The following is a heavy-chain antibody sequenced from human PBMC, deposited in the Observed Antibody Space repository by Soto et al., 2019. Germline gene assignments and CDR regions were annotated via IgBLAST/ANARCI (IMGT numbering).Heavy chain of an antibody. V-gene: IGHV1-46*01. CDR1: GYTFTSYY. D-gene: IGHD3-10*01. J-gene: IGHJ6*02. Sequence: GASVKVSCKASGYTFTSYYMHWVRQAPGQGLGWMGIINPSGGSTSYAQKFQGRVTMTRDTSTSTVYMELSSLRSEDTAVYYCARDQSRVTMVRGVTLSYSGMDVWGQGTTVTVS. CDR3: ARDQSRVTMVRGVTLSYSGMDV. CDR2: INPSGGST.